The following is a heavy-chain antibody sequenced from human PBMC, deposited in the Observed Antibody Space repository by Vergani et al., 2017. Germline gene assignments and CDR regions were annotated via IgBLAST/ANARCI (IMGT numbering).Heavy chain of an antibody. D-gene: IGHD3-16*02. Sequence: EVQLVESGGGLVQPGGSLRLSCAASGFTFSDYYMSWIRQAPGKGLEWVSAISGSGGSTYYADSVKGRFTISRDNSKNTLYLQMNSLKTEDTAVYYCTTDFVYDYVWGSYRPYWGQGTLVTVSS. CDR3: TTDFVYDYVWGSYRPY. V-gene: IGHV3-23*04. CDR2: ISGSGGST. CDR1: GFTFSDYY. J-gene: IGHJ4*02.